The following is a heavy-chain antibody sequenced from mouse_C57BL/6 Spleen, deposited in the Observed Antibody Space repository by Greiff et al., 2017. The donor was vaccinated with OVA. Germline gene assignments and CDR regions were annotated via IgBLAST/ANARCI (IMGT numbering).Heavy chain of an antibody. J-gene: IGHJ3*01. CDR3: ARGGYDDGYYVDY. D-gene: IGHD2-3*01. CDR2: ISSGSSTT. V-gene: IGHV5-17*01. Sequence: EVNVVESGGGLVKPGGSLKLSCAASGFTFSDYGMHWVRQAPEKGLEWVAYISSGSSTTYYAETVKGRFTISRDNAKNTLFLQMTSLRSEDTAMYYCARGGYDDGYYVDYWGQGTLVTVSA. CDR1: GFTFSDYG.